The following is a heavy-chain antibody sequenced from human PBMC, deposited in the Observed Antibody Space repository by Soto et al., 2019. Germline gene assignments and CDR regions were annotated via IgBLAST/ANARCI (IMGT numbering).Heavy chain of an antibody. CDR3: AREPPAAAGPTGALDP. V-gene: IGHV3-30-3*01. J-gene: IGHJ5*02. CDR1: GFTFSSYA. Sequence: GGSLRLSCAASGFTFSSYAMHWVRQAPGKGLEWVAVISYDGSNKYYADSVKGRFTISRDNSKNTLYLQMNSLRAEDAAVYYCAREPPAAAGPTGALDPWGQGTLVTVSS. D-gene: IGHD6-13*01. CDR2: ISYDGSNK.